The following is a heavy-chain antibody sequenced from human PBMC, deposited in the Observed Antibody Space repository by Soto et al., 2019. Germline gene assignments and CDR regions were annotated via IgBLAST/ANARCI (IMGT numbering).Heavy chain of an antibody. V-gene: IGHV4-31*03. J-gene: IGHJ3*02. Sequence: QVQLQESGPGLVKPSQTLSLTCTVSVGSISTGGYYWSWIRQHPGRGLEGIGYIYHSGMTFYNPSLQSRVAISIDTPKNKFSLKLSSVTAADTAVYDCATVRWELHDAFDIWGQGTMVSVSS. CDR3: ATVRWELHDAFDI. CDR2: IYHSGMT. CDR1: VGSISTGGYY. D-gene: IGHD1-26*01.